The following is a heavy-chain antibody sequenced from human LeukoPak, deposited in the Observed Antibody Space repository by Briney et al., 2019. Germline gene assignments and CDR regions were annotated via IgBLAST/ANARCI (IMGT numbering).Heavy chain of an antibody. CDR2: ISSSSSYI. CDR1: GFTFSSYS. CDR3: ARLAAADRTGDY. J-gene: IGHJ4*02. D-gene: IGHD6-13*01. Sequence: GGSLRLSCAASGFTFSSYSMNWVRQAPGKGLEWVSSISSSSSYIYYADSVKGRFTISRDNAKNSLYLQMNSLRAEETAVYYCARLAAADRTGDYWGQGTLVTVSA. V-gene: IGHV3-21*01.